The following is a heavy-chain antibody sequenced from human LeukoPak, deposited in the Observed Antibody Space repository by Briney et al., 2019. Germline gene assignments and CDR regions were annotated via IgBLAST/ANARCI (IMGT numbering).Heavy chain of an antibody. CDR2: IIPIFGTA. CDR1: GGTFSSYA. D-gene: IGHD3-3*01. Sequence: SVKVSCKASGGTFSSYAISWVRQAPGQGLEWMGGIIPIFGTANYAQKFQGRVTITADESTSTAYMELSSLRSEDTAVYYCARDYYDFWSGHRGDYYMDVWGKGTTVTVSS. J-gene: IGHJ6*03. V-gene: IGHV1-69*13. CDR3: ARDYYDFWSGHRGDYYMDV.